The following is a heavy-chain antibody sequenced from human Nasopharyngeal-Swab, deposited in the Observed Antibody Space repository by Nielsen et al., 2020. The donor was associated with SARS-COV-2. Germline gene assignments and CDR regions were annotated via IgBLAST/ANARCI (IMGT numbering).Heavy chain of an antibody. D-gene: IGHD2-2*01. CDR3: ATVAYCSSTSCYIDYYYGMDV. CDR1: GSTFNFYY. CDR2: INPSDGST. J-gene: IGHJ6*02. Sequence: ASVKVSCKPSGSTFNFYYMHWVRQAPGQGLEWVGMINPSDGSTSYADNLQGRVTMTEDTSTDTAYMELSSLRSEDTAVYYCATVAYCSSTSCYIDYYYGMDVWGQGTTVTVSS. V-gene: IGHV1-46*02.